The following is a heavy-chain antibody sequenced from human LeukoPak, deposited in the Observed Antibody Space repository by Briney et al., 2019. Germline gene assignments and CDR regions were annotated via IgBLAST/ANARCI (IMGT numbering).Heavy chain of an antibody. J-gene: IGHJ6*03. CDR3: ARDLGGYPFFMDV. CDR1: GGSTRSGRHH. CDR2: LDESGRP. D-gene: IGHD2-15*01. Sequence: KPSETLSLTCSVSGGSTRSGRHHWAWARQPPGKGLEFIGSLDESGRPYYNAPLKSRVTISEDSSGKQFSLNLSSVTAADTAVYYCARDLGGYPFFMDVWGRGTTVIVSS. V-gene: IGHV4-39*07.